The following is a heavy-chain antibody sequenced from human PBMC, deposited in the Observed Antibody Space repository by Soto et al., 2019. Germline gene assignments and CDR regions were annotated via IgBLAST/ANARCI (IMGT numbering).Heavy chain of an antibody. CDR1: GYTFTSYD. V-gene: IGHV1-8*01. J-gene: IGHJ4*02. CDR2: MNPNSGNT. Sequence: QVQLVQSGAEVKKPGASVKVSCKASGYTFTSYDINWVRQATGQELEWMGWMNPNSGNTGSAQKFQGRVTMTRDTSTRTAYMELSRLTSDDTAVYYCVRVVGAVDFWGQGTLVTVSS. CDR3: VRVVGAVDF. D-gene: IGHD4-17*01.